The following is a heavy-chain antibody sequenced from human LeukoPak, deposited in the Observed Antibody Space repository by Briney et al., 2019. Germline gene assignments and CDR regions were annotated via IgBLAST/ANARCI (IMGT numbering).Heavy chain of an antibody. Sequence: GGSLRLSCAASGFTFSSYAMSWVRQASGKGLEWVSAISGSGGSTYYADSVKGRFTISRDNSKNTLYLQMNSLRAEDTAVYYCAKVYVDTAMVSEYFQHWGQGTLVTVSS. CDR1: GFTFSSYA. J-gene: IGHJ1*01. D-gene: IGHD5-18*01. CDR2: ISGSGGST. CDR3: AKVYVDTAMVSEYFQH. V-gene: IGHV3-23*01.